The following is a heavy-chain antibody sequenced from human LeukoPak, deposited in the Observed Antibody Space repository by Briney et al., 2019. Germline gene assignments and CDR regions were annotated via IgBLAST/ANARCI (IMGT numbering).Heavy chain of an antibody. CDR2: IIPIFGTA. CDR1: GGTFSSYA. J-gene: IGHJ2*01. V-gene: IGHV1-69*05. CDR3: ARDGSGAVADWYFDL. Sequence: SVKVSCKASGGTFSSYAISWVRQAPGQGLEWIGRIIPIFGTANYAQKFQGRVTITTDESTSTAYMELSSLRSEDTAVYYCARDGSGAVADWYFDLWGRGTLVTVSP. D-gene: IGHD6-19*01.